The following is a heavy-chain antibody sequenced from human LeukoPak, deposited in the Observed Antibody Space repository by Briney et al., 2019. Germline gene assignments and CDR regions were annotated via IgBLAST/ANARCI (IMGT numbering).Heavy chain of an antibody. CDR2: IDPSDSYT. Sequence: GESLKISCKGSGYSFTRYWISWVRQMPGKGLEWMGRIDPSDSYTNYSPSFQGHVTISVDKSISTAYLQWSSLKASDTAMYYCARPSYDILTGYPNGMDVWGKGTTVTVSS. CDR1: GYSFTRYW. CDR3: ARPSYDILTGYPNGMDV. D-gene: IGHD3-9*01. J-gene: IGHJ6*04. V-gene: IGHV5-10-1*01.